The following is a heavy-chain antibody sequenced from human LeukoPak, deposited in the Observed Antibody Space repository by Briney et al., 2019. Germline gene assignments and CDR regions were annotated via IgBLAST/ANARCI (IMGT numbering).Heavy chain of an antibody. J-gene: IGHJ6*04. Sequence: PGRSLRLSCAASEFFSMYAMHWVRQAPGKGLEGVAVISYDGSNKYYADSVKGRFTISRDNSKNTLYLQMNSLRAEDTAVYYCAREKQWLVLDYYYGMDVWGKGTTVTVSS. D-gene: IGHD6-19*01. CDR2: ISYDGSNK. CDR3: AREKQWLVLDYYYGMDV. CDR1: EFFSMYA. V-gene: IGHV3-30*04.